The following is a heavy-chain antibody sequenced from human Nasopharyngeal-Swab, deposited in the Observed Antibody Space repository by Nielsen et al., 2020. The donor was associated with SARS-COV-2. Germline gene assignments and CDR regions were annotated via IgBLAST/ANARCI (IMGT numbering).Heavy chain of an antibody. CDR2: ISSSSSTI. J-gene: IGHJ6*02. D-gene: IGHD3-10*01. CDR1: GFTFSSYS. CDR3: ARDLWLSYYYGSGSYYHYGMDV. Sequence: GESLKISCAASGFTFSSYSMNWVRQAPGKGLEWVSYISSSSSTIYYADPVKGRFTISRDNAKNSLYLQMNSLRAEDTAVYYCARDLWLSYYYGSGSYYHYGMDVWGQGTTVTVSS. V-gene: IGHV3-48*04.